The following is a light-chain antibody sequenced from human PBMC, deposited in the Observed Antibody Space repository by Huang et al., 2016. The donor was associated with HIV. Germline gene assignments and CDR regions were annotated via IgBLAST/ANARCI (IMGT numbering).Light chain of an antibody. CDR2: GAS. CDR1: ESVGSS. V-gene: IGKV3-15*01. Sequence: EIVMTQSPATLSVSPGERVILSCRASESVGSSLAWYQQTPGQAPRLLIYGASPRASGVPPRFSGSGSGTEFTLSISGLQSADFAVYYCQQYDKWPPRLTFGGGTKVEIK. J-gene: IGKJ4*01. CDR3: QQYDKWPPRLT.